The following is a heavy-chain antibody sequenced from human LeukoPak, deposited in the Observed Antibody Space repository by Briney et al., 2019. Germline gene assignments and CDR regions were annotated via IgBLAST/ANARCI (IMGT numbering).Heavy chain of an antibody. CDR1: GFTFSSYG. CDR2: ISYDGSNK. V-gene: IGHV3-30*18. D-gene: IGHD2-2*02. Sequence: PGGSLTLSCAASGFTFSSYGMHWVRQAPGKGLEWMAVISYDGSNKYYADSEKGRFTISRDNSKNTLYLQMNSLRAEDTAVYYCAKVSRYCSSTSCYTCYYYYGMDVWGQGTTVTVSS. J-gene: IGHJ6*02. CDR3: AKVSRYCSSTSCYTCYYYYGMDV.